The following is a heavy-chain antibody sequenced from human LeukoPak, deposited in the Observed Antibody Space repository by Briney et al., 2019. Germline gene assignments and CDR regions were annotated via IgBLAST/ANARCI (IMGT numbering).Heavy chain of an antibody. D-gene: IGHD6-13*01. J-gene: IGHJ4*02. Sequence: ASVKVSXKASGYTFIDYGVSWVRQAPGQGLEWMGWISTYNGHTYYAQKLQGRVTMTTDTSTSTAYMELRSLRSDDTAVYYCARDAAAAGPFDYWGQGTVVTVSS. CDR1: GYTFIDYG. CDR3: ARDAAAAGPFDY. V-gene: IGHV1-18*01. CDR2: ISTYNGHT.